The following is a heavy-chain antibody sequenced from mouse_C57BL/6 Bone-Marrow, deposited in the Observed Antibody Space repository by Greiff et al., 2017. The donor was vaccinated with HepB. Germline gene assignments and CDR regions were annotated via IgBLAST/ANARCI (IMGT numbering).Heavy chain of an antibody. V-gene: IGHV1-9*01. CDR1: GYTLSSYW. J-gene: IGHJ1*01. CDR2: LLPGSGNT. Sequence: QVQLQQSGAELMKPGASVKISCKAAGYTLSSYWLQWVKQRPGHGLEWIGELLPGSGNTNFNEKFKGKATFTADTSSNTAYMQLNSLTSEDSAVYYCAREGWFFDVWGAGTTVTVSS. CDR3: AREGWFFDV.